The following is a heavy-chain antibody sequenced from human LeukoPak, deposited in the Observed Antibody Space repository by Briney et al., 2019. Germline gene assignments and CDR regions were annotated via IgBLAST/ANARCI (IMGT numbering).Heavy chain of an antibody. CDR3: AKGGTYGGGADY. V-gene: IGHV4-59*01. CDR2: IYNGGST. CDR1: VASISRDY. J-gene: IGHJ4*02. Sequence: SETLSLSCTVSVASISRDYWGWIRQPPGKGLEWIGYIYNGGSTTYSPSLNSRVTISLDTSNNQVSLRLSSVTAADSAVYYCAKGGTYGGGADYWGQGTLVTVSS. D-gene: IGHD1-26*01.